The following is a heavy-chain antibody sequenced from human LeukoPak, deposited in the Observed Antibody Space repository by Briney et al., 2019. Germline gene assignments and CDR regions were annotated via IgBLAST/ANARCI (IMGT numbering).Heavy chain of an antibody. J-gene: IGHJ4*02. Sequence: GGSLRLSCAASGFTFSSYSMNWVRQAPGKGLEWVSSISSSRSYIYYADSAKGRFTISRDNAKNSLYLQMNSLRAEDTAVYYCARDPGYSYGHDYWGQGTLVTVSS. CDR2: ISSSRSYI. CDR1: GFTFSSYS. D-gene: IGHD5-18*01. V-gene: IGHV3-21*01. CDR3: ARDPGYSYGHDY.